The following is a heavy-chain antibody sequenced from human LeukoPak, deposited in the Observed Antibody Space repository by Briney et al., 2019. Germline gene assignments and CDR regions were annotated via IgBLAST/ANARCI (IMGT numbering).Heavy chain of an antibody. Sequence: GGSLRLSCAASGFTFSSYGMHWVRQAPGKGLEWVAVIWYDGSNKYYADSVKGRFTISRDNSKNTLYLQMNSLRAEDTAVYYCARAFVTAAGFFDTWGQGTLGTVSS. D-gene: IGHD6-13*01. CDR2: IWYDGSNK. J-gene: IGHJ4*02. V-gene: IGHV3-33*01. CDR1: GFTFSSYG. CDR3: ARAFVTAAGFFDT.